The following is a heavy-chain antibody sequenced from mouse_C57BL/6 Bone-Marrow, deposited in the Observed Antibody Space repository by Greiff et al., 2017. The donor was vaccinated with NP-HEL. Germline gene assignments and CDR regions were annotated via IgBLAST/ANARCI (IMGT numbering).Heavy chain of an antibody. D-gene: IGHD2-1*01. CDR3: ARLTLYYGNGDYAMDY. Sequence: AAINSDGGSTYYPDTMERRFIISRDTTKQTLYLQMSSLRSEDTALYYCARLTLYYGNGDYAMDYWGEGTSVTVSS. V-gene: IGHV5-2*01. CDR2: INSDGGST. J-gene: IGHJ4*01.